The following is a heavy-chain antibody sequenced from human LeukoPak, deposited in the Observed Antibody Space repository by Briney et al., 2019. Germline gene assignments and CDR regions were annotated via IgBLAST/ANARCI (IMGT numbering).Heavy chain of an antibody. CDR2: MNPNSGNT. V-gene: IGHV1-8*01. Sequence: ASVKVSCKASGYTFTSYDINWVRQATGQGLEWMGWMNPNSGNTGYAQKFQGRVTMTRNTSISTDYMELISLRSEDTAVYYCARGYYDSSGYSPFDYWGQGTLVTVSS. D-gene: IGHD3-22*01. CDR1: GYTFTSYD. CDR3: ARGYYDSSGYSPFDY. J-gene: IGHJ4*02.